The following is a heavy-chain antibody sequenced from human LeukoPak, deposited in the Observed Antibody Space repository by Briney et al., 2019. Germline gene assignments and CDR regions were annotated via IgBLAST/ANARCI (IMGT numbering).Heavy chain of an antibody. CDR1: GYTFTSYA. CDR3: AREISYDYVWGSYRSFDY. D-gene: IGHD3-16*02. J-gene: IGHJ4*02. CDR2: INTNTGNP. V-gene: IGHV7-4-1*02. Sequence: GASVKVSCKASGYTFTSYAMNWVRQAPGQGLEWMGWINTNTGNPTYAQGFTGRFVFSLDTSVSTAYLQISSLKAEDTAVYYCAREISYDYVWGSYRSFDYWGQGTLVTVSS.